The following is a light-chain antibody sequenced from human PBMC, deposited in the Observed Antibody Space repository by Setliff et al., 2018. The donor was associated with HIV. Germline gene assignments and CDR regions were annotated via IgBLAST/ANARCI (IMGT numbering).Light chain of an antibody. V-gene: IGLV1-40*01. Sequence: QSVLTQPPSVSGAPGQRVTISCTGSSSDIGTGYDVPWYQHLPGAAPTLVIFDNNNRPSGVPDRFSGSKSGTAASLAITGLQAEDEADYYCHSYDGRLDGLHVFGTGTKVTVL. J-gene: IGLJ1*01. CDR3: HSYDGRLDGLHV. CDR1: SSDIGTGYD. CDR2: DNN.